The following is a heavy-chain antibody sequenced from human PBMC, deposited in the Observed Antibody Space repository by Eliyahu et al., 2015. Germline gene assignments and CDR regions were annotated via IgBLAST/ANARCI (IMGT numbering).Heavy chain of an antibody. V-gene: IGHV1-69*04. CDR3: ARGYSSGPSAFDI. CDR2: IIPILGIA. Sequence: VRQAPGQGLEWMGRIIPILGIANYAQKFQGRVTITADKSTSTAYMELSSLRSEDTAVYYCARGYSSGPSAFDIWGQGTMVTVSS. J-gene: IGHJ3*02. D-gene: IGHD6-19*01.